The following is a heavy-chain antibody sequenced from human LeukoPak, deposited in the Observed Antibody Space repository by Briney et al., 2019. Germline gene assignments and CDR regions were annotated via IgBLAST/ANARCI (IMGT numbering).Heavy chain of an antibody. D-gene: IGHD3-10*01. CDR3: ARDTHYIKYYYYGMDV. Sequence: ASVTVSCKASGYTFTSYGISWVLQAPGQGLEWMGWISAYNGNTNYAQKLQGRVTITTDTSTSTAYMELRSLRSDDTAVYYCARDTHYIKYYYYGMDVWGKGTTVPVSS. CDR2: ISAYNGNT. CDR1: GYTFTSYG. V-gene: IGHV1-18*01. J-gene: IGHJ6*04.